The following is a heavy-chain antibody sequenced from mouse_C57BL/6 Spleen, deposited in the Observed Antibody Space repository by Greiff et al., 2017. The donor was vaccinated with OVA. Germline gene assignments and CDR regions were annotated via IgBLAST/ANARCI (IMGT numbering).Heavy chain of an antibody. CDR2: IYPSDSET. Sequence: QVQLQQPGAELVRPGSSVKLSCKASGYTFTSYWMDWVKQRPGQGLEWIGNIYPSDSETHYNQKFKDKATLTVDKSSSTAYMQFSSLTSEDSAVYYCATIYYYAMDYWGQGTSVTVSS. J-gene: IGHJ4*01. CDR3: ATIYYYAMDY. V-gene: IGHV1-61*01. CDR1: GYTFTSYW.